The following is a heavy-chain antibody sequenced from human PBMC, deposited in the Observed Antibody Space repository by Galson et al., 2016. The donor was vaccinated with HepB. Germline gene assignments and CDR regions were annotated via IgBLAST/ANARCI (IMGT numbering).Heavy chain of an antibody. CDR2: IDWDGDE. V-gene: IGHV2-70*01. D-gene: IGHD6-19*01. CDR3: ARSRAVAGTDYASYVMDV. Sequence: PALVKPTQTLTVTCTFSGFSLSTSEMCVSWIRQPPGKALEWLALIDWDGDEYYSTSLETRLTISKDTSKNQVVLTMTNMDPVDTATYYCARSRAVAGTDYASYVMDVWGQGTPVTVSS. CDR1: GFSLSTSEMC. J-gene: IGHJ6*02.